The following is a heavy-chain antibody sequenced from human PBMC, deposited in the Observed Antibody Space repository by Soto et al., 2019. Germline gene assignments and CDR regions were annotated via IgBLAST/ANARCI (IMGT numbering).Heavy chain of an antibody. Sequence: ASVKVSCKASGYTFTSYGISWVRQAPGQGLEWMGWISAYNGNTNYAQKLQGRVTMATDTSTSTAYMELRSLRSDDTAVYYCARSIAAAVDFDYWGQGTLVTVSS. D-gene: IGHD6-13*01. J-gene: IGHJ4*02. CDR2: ISAYNGNT. CDR3: ARSIAAAVDFDY. CDR1: GYTFTSYG. V-gene: IGHV1-18*01.